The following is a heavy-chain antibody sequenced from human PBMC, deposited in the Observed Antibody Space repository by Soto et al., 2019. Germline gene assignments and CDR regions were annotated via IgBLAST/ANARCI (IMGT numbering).Heavy chain of an antibody. CDR3: AKNSERGFRYYYYGMDV. Sequence: GGSLRLSCAASGFTFSSYAMSWVRQAPGKGLEWVSAISGSGGSTYYADSVKGRFTISRDNSKNTLYLQMNSLRAEDTAVYYCAKNSERGFRYYYYGMDVWGQGTTVTVSS. D-gene: IGHD3-10*01. CDR2: ISGSGGST. CDR1: GFTFSSYA. J-gene: IGHJ6*02. V-gene: IGHV3-23*01.